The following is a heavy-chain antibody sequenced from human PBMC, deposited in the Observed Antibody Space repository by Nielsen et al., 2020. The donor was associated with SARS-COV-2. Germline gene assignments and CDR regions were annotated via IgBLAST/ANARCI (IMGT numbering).Heavy chain of an antibody. D-gene: IGHD5-12*01. CDR1: GGSFRGYY. J-gene: IGHJ4*02. CDR3: ARDDPWVD. V-gene: IGHV4-59*13. CDR2: IYYSGST. Sequence: SETLSLTCAVYGGSFRGYYWSWIRQPPGKGLEWIGYIYYSGSTNYNPSLKSRVTISVDTSKNQFSLKLSSVTAADTAVYYCARDDPWVDWGQGTLVTVSS.